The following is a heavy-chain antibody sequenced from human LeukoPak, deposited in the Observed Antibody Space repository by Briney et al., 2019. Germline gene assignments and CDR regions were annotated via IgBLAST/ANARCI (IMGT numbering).Heavy chain of an antibody. V-gene: IGHV1-2*06. J-gene: IGHJ6*02. D-gene: IGHD3-3*01. CDR2: INPNSGGT. Sequence: ASVKVSCKASGYTFTGYYMHWVRQAPGQGLEWMGRINPNSGGTNYAQKFQGRVTMTEDTSTDTAYMELSSLRSEDTAVYYCATKNRDFWSGYPTDYYYYGMDVWGQGTTVTVSS. CDR1: GYTFTGYY. CDR3: ATKNRDFWSGYPTDYYYYGMDV.